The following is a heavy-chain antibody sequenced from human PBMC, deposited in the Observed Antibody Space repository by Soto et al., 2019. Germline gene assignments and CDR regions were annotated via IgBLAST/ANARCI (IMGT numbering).Heavy chain of an antibody. V-gene: IGHV3-33*01. CDR3: ARDGFVGYYDSSGILDY. CDR2: IWYDGSNK. D-gene: IGHD3-22*01. Sequence: PGGSLRLSCAASGFTFSSYGMHWVRQAPGKGLEWVAVIWYDGSNKYYADSVKGRFTISRDNSKNTLYLQMNSLRAEDTAVYYCARDGFVGYYDSSGILDYWGQGTLVTVSS. J-gene: IGHJ4*02. CDR1: GFTFSSYG.